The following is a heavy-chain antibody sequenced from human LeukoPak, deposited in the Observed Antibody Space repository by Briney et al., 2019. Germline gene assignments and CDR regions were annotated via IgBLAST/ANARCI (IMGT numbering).Heavy chain of an antibody. CDR1: GYTFTSYY. CDR3: ARAQAQAYGSGSYYIPVISGSDY. J-gene: IGHJ4*02. V-gene: IGHV1-46*01. Sequence: ASVKVSCKASGYTFTSYYMHWVRQAPGQGLEWMGIINPSGGSTSYAQKFQGRVIMTRDTSTSTVYMELSSLRSEDTAVYYCARAQAQAYGSGSYYIPVISGSDYWGQGTLVTVSS. D-gene: IGHD3-10*01. CDR2: INPSGGST.